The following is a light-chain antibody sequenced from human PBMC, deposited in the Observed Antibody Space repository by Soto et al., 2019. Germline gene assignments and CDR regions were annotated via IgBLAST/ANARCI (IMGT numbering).Light chain of an antibody. Sequence: QSALTQPPSASGSPGQSVTISCTRTSSDVGGYNYVSWYQQHPGKAPKLMIYEVSKRPSGVPDRFSGSKSGNTASLTVSGLPAEDEADYYCSSYAGSNIYVFGTGTKVTVL. V-gene: IGLV2-8*01. CDR1: SSDVGGYNY. J-gene: IGLJ1*01. CDR2: EVS. CDR3: SSYAGSNIYV.